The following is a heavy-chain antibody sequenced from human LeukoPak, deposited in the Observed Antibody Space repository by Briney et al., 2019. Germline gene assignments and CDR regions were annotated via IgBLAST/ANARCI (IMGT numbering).Heavy chain of an antibody. CDR2: IRYDGSNK. V-gene: IGHV3-30*02. D-gene: IGHD1-26*01. CDR1: GFTFRNYA. CDR3: ARDRRAYSGTYYFDY. J-gene: IGHJ4*02. Sequence: GGSLRLSCAASGFTFRNYAIHWVRQAPGKGLEWVAFIRYDGSNKYYADSVKGRSTISRDNSKNTLYLQMNSLRTEDTALYYCARDRRAYSGTYYFDYWGQGTLVTVSS.